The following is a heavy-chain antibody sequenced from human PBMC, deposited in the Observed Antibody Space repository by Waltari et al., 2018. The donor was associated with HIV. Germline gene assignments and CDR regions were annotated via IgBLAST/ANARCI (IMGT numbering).Heavy chain of an antibody. V-gene: IGHV1-18*01. J-gene: IGHJ4*02. CDR3: AREVENLYVFDD. CDR1: GHNFVNSV. D-gene: IGHD1-1*01. Sequence: QIQLVQSGLEVKEPGASVRVSCKASGHNFVNSVIAWVRQAPGLGLEWMGWISARNGKKGYSQKFQGRVTRTTDTSSTTFYLDLRSLTSDDTAVYFCAREVENLYVFDDWGQGTLVAVSS. CDR2: ISARNGKK.